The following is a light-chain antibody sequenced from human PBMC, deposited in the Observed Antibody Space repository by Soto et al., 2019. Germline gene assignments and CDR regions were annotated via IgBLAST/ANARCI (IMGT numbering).Light chain of an antibody. CDR1: KLGDKF. J-gene: IGLJ2*01. Sequence: SSELTQPPSVSVSPGQTASITCSGDKLGDKFACWYQQKPGQSPMLVIYQDNKRPSGIPERFSGSNSGNTATLTISGTQAMDEADYYCQAWDSITAIFGGGTKLTVL. V-gene: IGLV3-1*01. CDR3: QAWDSITAI. CDR2: QDN.